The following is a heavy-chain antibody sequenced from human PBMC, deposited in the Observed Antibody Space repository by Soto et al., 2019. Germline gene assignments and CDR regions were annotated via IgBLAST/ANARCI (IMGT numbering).Heavy chain of an antibody. CDR1: GGTFSIYA. CDR3: ARRGGGYSSSSADWFDP. J-gene: IGHJ5*02. Sequence: SVKVSCKASGGTFSIYAISGVLQSPLQWLEWMGGIIPIFGTANYAQKFQGRVTITADESTSTAYMELSSLRSEDTAVYYCARRGGGYSSSSADWFDPWGQGTLVTVSS. CDR2: IIPIFGTA. D-gene: IGHD6-6*01. V-gene: IGHV1-69*13.